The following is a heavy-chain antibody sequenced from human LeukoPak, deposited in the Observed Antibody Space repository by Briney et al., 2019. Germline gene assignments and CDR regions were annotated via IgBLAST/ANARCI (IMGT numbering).Heavy chain of an antibody. CDR2: IKQDGSEN. J-gene: IGHJ4*02. D-gene: IGHD3-22*01. CDR3: ARDPGYECSCLQGY. V-gene: IGHV3-7*01. CDR1: GFTFSSYW. Sequence: GGSLRLSCAASGFTFSSYWMSWVRQAPGKGLEWVANIKQDGSENYYVDSVKGRFTNSRDNAKDSLFLQMNRRRADDTAVYFWARDPGYECSCLQGYWGQGTLVTVSS.